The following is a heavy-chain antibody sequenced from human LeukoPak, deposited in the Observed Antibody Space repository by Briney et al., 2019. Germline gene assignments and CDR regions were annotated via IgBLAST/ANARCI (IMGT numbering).Heavy chain of an antibody. CDR1: GFTFSSYA. CDR3: ARTLERGSYYYYYYYGMDV. CDR2: ISGSGGST. Sequence: GGSLRLSCAASGFTFSSYAMSWVRQAPGKGLEWVSAISGSGGSTYYADSVKGRFTISRDNSKNTLYLQMNSLRDEDTAVYYCARTLERGSYYYYYYYGMDVWGQGTTVTVSS. D-gene: IGHD1-26*01. V-gene: IGHV3-23*01. J-gene: IGHJ6*02.